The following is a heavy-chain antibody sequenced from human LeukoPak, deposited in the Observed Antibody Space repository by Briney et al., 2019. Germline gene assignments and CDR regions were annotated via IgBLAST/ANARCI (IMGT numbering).Heavy chain of an antibody. Sequence: SETLSLTCTVSGGSISSSSYYWGWIRQPPGKGLEWIGSIYYSGSTYYNPSLKSRVTISVDTSKNQFSLKLSSVTAADTAVYYCARGDSSYDFWSGYYTEALLDYWGQGTLVTVSS. CDR3: ARGDSSYDFWSGYYTEALLDY. CDR1: GGSISSSSYY. CDR2: IYYSGST. D-gene: IGHD3-3*01. V-gene: IGHV4-39*07. J-gene: IGHJ4*02.